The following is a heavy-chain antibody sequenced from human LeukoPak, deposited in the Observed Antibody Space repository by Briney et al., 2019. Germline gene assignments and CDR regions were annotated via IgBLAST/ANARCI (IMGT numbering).Heavy chain of an antibody. CDR1: GGSISSYC. V-gene: IGHV4-59*01. D-gene: IGHD3-22*01. Sequence: PSETPSLTCTVSGGSISSYCWSWIRQPPGKGLEWIGYIYYSGSTNYNPSLKSRVTISVDTSKNQFSLKLSSVTAADTAVYYCARDSSGYSLRDYWGQGTLVTVSS. J-gene: IGHJ4*02. CDR3: ARDSSGYSLRDY. CDR2: IYYSGST.